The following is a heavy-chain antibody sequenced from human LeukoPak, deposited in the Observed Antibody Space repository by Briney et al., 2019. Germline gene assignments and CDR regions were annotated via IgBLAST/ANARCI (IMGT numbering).Heavy chain of an antibody. CDR3: ASTLRTYSSSWYSLDY. CDR1: GGTFSSYA. Sequence: SVKVSCKACGGTFSSYAISWVRQAPGQGLEWMGGIIPIFGTANYAQKFQGRVTITADESTSTAYMELSSLRSEDTAVYYCASTLRTYSSSWYSLDYWGQGTLVTVSS. V-gene: IGHV1-69*13. J-gene: IGHJ4*02. D-gene: IGHD6-13*01. CDR2: IIPIFGTA.